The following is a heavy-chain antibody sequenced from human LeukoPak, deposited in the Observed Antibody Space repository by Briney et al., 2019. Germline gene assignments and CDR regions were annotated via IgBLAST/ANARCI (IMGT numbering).Heavy chain of an antibody. CDR2: TYYRSKWYN. D-gene: IGHD3-22*01. V-gene: IGHV6-1*01. J-gene: IGHJ6*03. CDR1: GDSVSSNSAA. CDR3: AMANYYYDSSGYRDYYYYMDV. Sequence: SQTLSLTFAISGDSVSSNSAAWNWLRQSPSRGLEWLGSTYYRSKWYNDYAVSVKSRITIKPDTSKSQFSLQLNSVTPEDTAVYYCAMANYYYDSSGYRDYYYYMDVWGKGTTVTVSS.